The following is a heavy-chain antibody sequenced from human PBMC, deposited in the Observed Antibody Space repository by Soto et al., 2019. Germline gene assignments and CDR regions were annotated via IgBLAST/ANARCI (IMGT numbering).Heavy chain of an antibody. D-gene: IGHD6-19*01. CDR2: IYWDDDK. CDR3: ARDSTGWYGFDY. J-gene: IGHJ4*02. CDR1: GFSLSSRGVG. Sequence: QITLKESXPTLVKPTQTLTLTCTFSGFSLSSRGVGVGWIRQPPGEALEWLALIYWDDDKRYSPSLRSRLTITKDPSKNQVVLTMTNMDPVDTATYYCARDSTGWYGFDYWGQGTLVTVSS. V-gene: IGHV2-5*02.